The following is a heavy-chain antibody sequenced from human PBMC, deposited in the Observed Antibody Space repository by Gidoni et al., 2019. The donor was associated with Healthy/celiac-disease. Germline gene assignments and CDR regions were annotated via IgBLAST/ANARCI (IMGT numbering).Heavy chain of an antibody. Sequence: QVQLVESGGGVVQPGRSLRLSCAASGFTFSSYAMHWVRQAPGKGLEWVAVISYDGSNKYYADSVKGRFTISRDNSKNTLYLQMNSLRAEDTAVYYCARGDYGDYEFLGWFDPWGQGTLVTVSS. D-gene: IGHD4-17*01. CDR3: ARGDYGDYEFLGWFDP. J-gene: IGHJ5*02. CDR2: ISYDGSNK. CDR1: GFTFSSYA. V-gene: IGHV3-30*04.